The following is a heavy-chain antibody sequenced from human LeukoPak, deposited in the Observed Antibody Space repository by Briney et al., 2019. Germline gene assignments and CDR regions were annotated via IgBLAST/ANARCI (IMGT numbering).Heavy chain of an antibody. CDR1: GYTFTNYA. V-gene: IGHV1-18*01. CDR2: ISAYNGNT. D-gene: IGHD4-17*01. CDR3: ATDIDDYGDLLYFDY. Sequence: ASVKVSCKASGYTFTNYAISWVRQAPGQGLEWMGWISAYNGNTNYAQNLQGRVTMTTDTSTSTAYMELSSLRSEDTAVYYCATDIDDYGDLLYFDYWGQGTLVTVSS. J-gene: IGHJ4*02.